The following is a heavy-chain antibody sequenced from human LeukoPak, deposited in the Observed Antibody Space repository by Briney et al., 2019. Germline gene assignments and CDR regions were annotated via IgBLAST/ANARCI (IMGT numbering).Heavy chain of an antibody. J-gene: IGHJ6*03. CDR2: IKSKTDGGTT. V-gene: IGHV3-15*01. CDR3: TRIHYYYYMDV. Sequence: SGGSLRLSCAASGFTFSSYWMSWVRQAPGKGLEWVGRIKSKTDGGTTDYAAPVKGRFTISRDDSKNTLYLQMNSLKTEDTAVYYCTRIHYYYYMDVWGKGTTVTVSS. CDR1: GFTFSSYW.